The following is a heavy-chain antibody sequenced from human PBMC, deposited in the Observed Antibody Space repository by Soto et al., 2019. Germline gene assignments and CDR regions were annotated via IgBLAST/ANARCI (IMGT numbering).Heavy chain of an antibody. D-gene: IGHD5-18*01. Sequence: GSLRLSCAASGXTFSSDAMHWVRQAAGKGLEWVAFIWYDGSNKYYADSVKGRFTISRDNSNNKLYLQMNSMRAEYTAVYYCARGRYSYGLPYYFDYWGQGTLATVS. CDR2: IWYDGSNK. J-gene: IGHJ4*02. CDR3: ARGRYSYGLPYYFDY. V-gene: IGHV3-33*01. CDR1: GXTFSSDA.